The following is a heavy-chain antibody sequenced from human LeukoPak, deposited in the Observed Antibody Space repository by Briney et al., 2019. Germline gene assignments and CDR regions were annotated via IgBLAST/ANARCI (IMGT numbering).Heavy chain of an antibody. D-gene: IGHD3-10*01. CDR2: ISSGGDII. CDR3: TREDYYYASGH. Sequence: GGSLRLSCAASGFTFTDHYMSWVRQAPGKGLEWVSYISSGGDIIYYADSVKGRFTISRDNAKNSLFLQMNSLRAEDTAVYYCTREDYYYASGHWAQGTLVTVPS. V-gene: IGHV3-11*04. J-gene: IGHJ4*02. CDR1: GFTFTDHY.